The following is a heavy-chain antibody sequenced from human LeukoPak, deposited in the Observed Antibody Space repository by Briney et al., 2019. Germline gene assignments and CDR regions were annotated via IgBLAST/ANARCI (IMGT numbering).Heavy chain of an antibody. Sequence: PGGSLRLSCAASGFXFSNAWMSWVRQAPGKGLEWVGRIKSKTDGGTTDYAAPVKGRFTISRDDSKNTLYLQMNSLKTEDTAVYYCTTGITMVRGVIHLIDYWGQGTLVTVSS. CDR2: IKSKTDGGTT. CDR3: TTGITMVRGVIHLIDY. D-gene: IGHD3-10*01. J-gene: IGHJ4*02. V-gene: IGHV3-15*01. CDR1: GFXFSNAW.